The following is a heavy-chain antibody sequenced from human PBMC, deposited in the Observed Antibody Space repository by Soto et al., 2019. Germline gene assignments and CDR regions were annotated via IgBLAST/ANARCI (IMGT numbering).Heavy chain of an antibody. D-gene: IGHD6-6*01. V-gene: IGHV3-11*06. J-gene: IGHJ4*02. CDR3: ARDSTIGARPFDY. CDR1: GFTFSDYY. CDR2: ISSSSTYA. Sequence: GGSLRLSCAASGFTFSDYYMSWIRQAPGKGLEWVSYISSSSTYANYADSVKGRFTISRDNAKNSLYLQVNSLRAEDTAVYYCARDSTIGARPFDYWGQGTLVTVSS.